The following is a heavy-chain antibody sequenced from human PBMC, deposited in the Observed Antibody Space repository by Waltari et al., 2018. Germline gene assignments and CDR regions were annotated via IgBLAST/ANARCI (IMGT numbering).Heavy chain of an antibody. CDR3: ARDATYYDVLTGFWGMDI. CDR2: VSTGGFS. CDR1: GFTVTNYY. V-gene: IGHV3-53*01. D-gene: IGHD3-9*01. Sequence: EEQLMESGGGLIQPGGSLRLTCEASGFTVTNYYMSGVRQAPGKGLEWVSVVSTGGFSYYAPSVKGRFTMSRDASKNTMFLELNLLRAEDTAVYYCARDATYYDVLTGFWGMDIWGKGTTVTVSS. J-gene: IGHJ6*03.